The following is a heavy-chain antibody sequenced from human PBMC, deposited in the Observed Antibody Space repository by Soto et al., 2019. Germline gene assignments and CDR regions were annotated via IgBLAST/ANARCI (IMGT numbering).Heavy chain of an antibody. D-gene: IGHD5-18*01. Sequence: GGSLRLSCAASGFTFSSYEMNWVRQAPGKGLEWVSYISSSGSTIYYADSVKGRFTISRDNAKNSLYLQMNSLRAEDTAVYYCARDGKDTVHPAMDVWGQGTTVTVSS. V-gene: IGHV3-48*03. CDR3: ARDGKDTVHPAMDV. CDR1: GFTFSSYE. J-gene: IGHJ6*02. CDR2: ISSSGSTI.